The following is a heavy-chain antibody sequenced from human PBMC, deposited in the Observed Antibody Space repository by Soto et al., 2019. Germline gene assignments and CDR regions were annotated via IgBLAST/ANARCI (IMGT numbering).Heavy chain of an antibody. CDR1: GFTFDDYA. J-gene: IGHJ2*01. CDR3: EKAVKSRNGLVVVAAGGWYFDL. Sequence: GGSLRLSCAASGFTFDDYAMHWVRQAPGKGLEWVSGISWNSGSIGYADAVKGRFTISRDNANNSLYLQMNSLRAEDTALYYCEKAVKSRNGLVVVAAGGWYFDLWGRGTLVTVSS. V-gene: IGHV3-9*01. CDR2: ISWNSGSI. D-gene: IGHD2-15*01.